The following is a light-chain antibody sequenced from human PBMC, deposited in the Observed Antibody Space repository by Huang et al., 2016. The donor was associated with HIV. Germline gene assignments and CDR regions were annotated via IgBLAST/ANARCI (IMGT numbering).Light chain of an antibody. Sequence: DIQMTQSPSSLSASVGDRVTITCRASQSISSYLNWYQQKQGKAPKLLIYAASSLQSVVPSRFSGSGSGTDFTLTISSLQPEDFATYYCQQSYSTPYTCGQGTKLEIK. V-gene: IGKV1-39*01. CDR2: AAS. CDR1: QSISSY. CDR3: QQSYSTPYT. J-gene: IGKJ2*01.